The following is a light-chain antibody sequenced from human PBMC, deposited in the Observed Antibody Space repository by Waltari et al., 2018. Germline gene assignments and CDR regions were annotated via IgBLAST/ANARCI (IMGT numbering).Light chain of an antibody. Sequence: EIVLTQSHGTLSLSPGERDTLSCRAIQSVSRTLAWYQQKPGQAPRLLIYDASSRATGTPDRFSGSGSGTDFSLTISRLEPEDFAVYYCQKYGSLPATFGQGTKVEIK. J-gene: IGKJ1*01. V-gene: IGKV3-20*01. CDR1: QSVSRT. CDR2: DAS. CDR3: QKYGSLPAT.